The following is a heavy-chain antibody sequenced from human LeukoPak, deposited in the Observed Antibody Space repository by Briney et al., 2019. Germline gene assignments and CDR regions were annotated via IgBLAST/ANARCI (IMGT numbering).Heavy chain of an antibody. V-gene: IGHV1-18*01. Sequence: ASVKVSCKASGYTFTSYGISWVRQASGQGLEWMGWISACNGNTNYAQKLQGRVTMTTDTSTSTAYMELRSLRSDDTAVYYCAGATPYAFDIWGQGTMVTVSS. CDR2: ISACNGNT. J-gene: IGHJ3*02. D-gene: IGHD4-17*01. CDR3: AGATPYAFDI. CDR1: GYTFTSYG.